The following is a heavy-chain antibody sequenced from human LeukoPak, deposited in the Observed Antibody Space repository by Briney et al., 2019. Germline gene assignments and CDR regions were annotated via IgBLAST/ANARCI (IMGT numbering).Heavy chain of an antibody. Sequence: GGSLRLSCAASAFTFSSYWMHWVRQAPGKGLVWVSRINSDGSTTTYADSVKGRFTISRDNAKNTLYLQMNSLRAEDTAAYYCARADYRGNYLVYWGQGTLVTVSS. CDR2: INSDGSTT. CDR1: AFTFSSYW. J-gene: IGHJ4*02. V-gene: IGHV3-74*01. D-gene: IGHD1-26*01. CDR3: ARADYRGNYLVY.